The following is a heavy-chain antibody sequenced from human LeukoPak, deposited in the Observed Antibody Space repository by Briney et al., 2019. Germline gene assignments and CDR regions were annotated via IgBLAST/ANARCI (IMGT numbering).Heavy chain of an antibody. CDR1: GFTLSDYY. J-gene: IGHJ4*02. CDR3: AREDSGGNSFDY. D-gene: IGHD4/OR15-4a*01. CDR2: ISNSGFTT. V-gene: IGHV3-11*01. Sequence: GGSLRLSCAASGFTLSDYYVSWIRQAPGKGLEWVAFISNSGFTTYYADSVKGRFTVSRDNAKDSVSLQMSSLRAEDTARCYCAREDSGGNSFDYWGQGAQVTVS.